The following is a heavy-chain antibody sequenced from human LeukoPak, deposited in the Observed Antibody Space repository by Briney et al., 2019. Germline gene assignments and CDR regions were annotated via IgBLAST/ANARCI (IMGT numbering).Heavy chain of an antibody. J-gene: IGHJ4*02. Sequence: PGGSLRLSCAASGFTFDDYGLSWVRQAPGKGLEWVSTINWNGGSTGYADSVKGRFTISRDNAKNSLYLQMNSLRAEDTAWYYCARVSDISVAAYFDYWGQGTLVTVSS. CDR1: GFTFDDYG. CDR2: INWNGGST. D-gene: IGHD6-19*01. V-gene: IGHV3-20*04. CDR3: ARVSDISVAAYFDY.